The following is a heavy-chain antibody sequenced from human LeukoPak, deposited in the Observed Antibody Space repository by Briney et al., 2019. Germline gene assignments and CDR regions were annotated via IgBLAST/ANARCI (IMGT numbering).Heavy chain of an antibody. CDR1: GYSFANHG. J-gene: IGHJ6*02. V-gene: IGHV1-3*01. D-gene: IGHD6-19*01. Sequence: GASVKVSCKASGYSFANHGMHWVRQAPGQGLEWMGWINALEWNTKYSQKFQGRVTLTKLTSASIAYMEMSSLRSEATAVYYCARGSGWTDYSGMDVWGQGTTVTVSS. CDR3: ARGSGWTDYSGMDV. CDR2: INALEWNT.